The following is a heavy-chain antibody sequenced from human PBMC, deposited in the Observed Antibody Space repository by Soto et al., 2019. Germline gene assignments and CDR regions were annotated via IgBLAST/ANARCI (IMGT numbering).Heavy chain of an antibody. V-gene: IGHV4-39*01. J-gene: IGHJ5*02. Sequence: SETLSLTCTVSGGSISSSSYYWGWIRQPPGKGLEWIGSIYYSGSTYYNPSLKSRVTISVDTSKNQFSLKLSSVTAADTAVYYCARRFGYSSLFDPWGQGTLVTVSS. CDR1: GGSISSSSYY. CDR2: IYYSGST. D-gene: IGHD5-18*01. CDR3: ARRFGYSSLFDP.